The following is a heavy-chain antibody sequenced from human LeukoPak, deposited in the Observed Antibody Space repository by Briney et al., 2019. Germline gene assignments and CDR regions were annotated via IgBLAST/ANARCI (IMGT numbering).Heavy chain of an antibody. CDR3: ARVLGSGYSYGLGGLFDY. CDR2: IYYSGST. D-gene: IGHD5-18*01. J-gene: IGHJ4*02. Sequence: SGTLSLTCTVSGGSISSSSYYWDWIRQPPGKGLEWIVSIYYSGSTYYNPSLKSRVTISVDTSKNQFSLKLTSVTAADTAVYFCARVLGSGYSYGLGGLFDYWGQGTLVTVSS. V-gene: IGHV4-39*07. CDR1: GGSISSSSYY.